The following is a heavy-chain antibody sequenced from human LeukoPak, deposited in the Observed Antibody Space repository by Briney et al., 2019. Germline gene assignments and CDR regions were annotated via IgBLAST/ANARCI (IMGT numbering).Heavy chain of an antibody. CDR3: ARWQRQLSGYYYYYYMDV. V-gene: IGHV4-4*07. J-gene: IGHJ6*03. Sequence: PSETLSLTCTVSGGSISSYYWSWIRQPAGKGLEWIGRIYTSGSTNYNPSLKSRVTMSVDTSKNQFSLKLSSVTAADTAVYYCARWQRQLSGYYYYYYMDVWGKGTTVTVSS. CDR2: IYTSGST. D-gene: IGHD6-6*01. CDR1: GGSISSYY.